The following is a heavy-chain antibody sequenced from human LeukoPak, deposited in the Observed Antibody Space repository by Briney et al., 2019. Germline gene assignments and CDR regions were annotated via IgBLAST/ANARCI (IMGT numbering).Heavy chain of an antibody. D-gene: IGHD3-3*01. CDR3: SRSTSIAIFREW. CDR1: GETLPKYG. CDR2: VSFNCGYL. J-gene: IGHJ1*01. V-gene: IGHV1-18*01. Sequence: GAVTVSCKGSGETLPKYGLTWVGQAPGHGLEGVGWVSFNCGYLTSPYNFQVRLPLTPASSTNTAYMELRSLTSDDTAVYYCSRSTSIAIFREWWGQGTLVIVSS.